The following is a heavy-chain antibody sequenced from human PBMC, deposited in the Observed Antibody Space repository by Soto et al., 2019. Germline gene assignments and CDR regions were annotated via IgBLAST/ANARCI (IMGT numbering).Heavy chain of an antibody. CDR1: GGSISSYY. Sequence: SETLSLTCTVSGGSISSYYWNWIRQPPGQGLEWIGYIYHIGSTNYSPSLKSRVTISVDTSKNQFSLNLSSVTAADTAVYYCARTYRTFSDWTPVYYYYGLDVWGRGTTVTVS. CDR2: IYHIGST. J-gene: IGHJ6*02. D-gene: IGHD1-1*01. V-gene: IGHV4-59*01. CDR3: ARTYRTFSDWTPVYYYYGLDV.